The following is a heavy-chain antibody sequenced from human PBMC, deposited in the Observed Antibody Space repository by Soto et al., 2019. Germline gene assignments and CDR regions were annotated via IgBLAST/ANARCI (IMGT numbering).Heavy chain of an antibody. D-gene: IGHD5-12*01. CDR1: GFSFDTYT. J-gene: IGHJ4*02. V-gene: IGHV3-23*01. CDR3: ARREYHGSIHYFFDY. CDR2: ISGSGRT. Sequence: EVQILESGGDLVQPGGSLRLSCIASGFSFDTYTMTWVRQAPGKGLEWVSAISGSGRTYYAESAKGQFTISRDNSKNTVYLQMNSLRDDDTALYYCARREYHGSIHYFFDYWGQGTLVTVSS.